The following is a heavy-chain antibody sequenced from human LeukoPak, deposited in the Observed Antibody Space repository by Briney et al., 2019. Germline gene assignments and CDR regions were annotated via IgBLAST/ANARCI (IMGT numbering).Heavy chain of an antibody. J-gene: IGHJ5*02. D-gene: IGHD3-10*01. CDR1: GVTFSGYS. Sequence: PSETLSLTCSVYGVTFSGYSWSWIRQPPGKGLEWIVEITHTDDTNYNPPLKRRLTMSVDTSMSRFTLNLNSVTAADAAVYYFARKNPTNQYASGRLVPWGPGTLVTVSS. CDR2: ITHTDDT. CDR3: ARKNPTNQYASGRLVP. V-gene: IGHV4-34*10.